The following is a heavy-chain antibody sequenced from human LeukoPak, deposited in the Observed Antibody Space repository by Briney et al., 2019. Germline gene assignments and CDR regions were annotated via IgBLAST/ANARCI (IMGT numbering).Heavy chain of an antibody. CDR1: GFTFSTYT. CDR3: ARYCIGGSCYPDYYYYYAMDV. D-gene: IGHD2-15*01. V-gene: IGHV3-23*01. CDR2: ISDNGGRT. J-gene: IGHJ6*02. Sequence: PGGSLRLSCAASGFTFSTYTMAWVRQAPGGGLEWVSGISDNGGRTYYADSVKGRFAISRDNSKNTLYLQMNSLRAEDTAVYYCARYCIGGSCYPDYYYYYAMDVWGQGTTVTVSS.